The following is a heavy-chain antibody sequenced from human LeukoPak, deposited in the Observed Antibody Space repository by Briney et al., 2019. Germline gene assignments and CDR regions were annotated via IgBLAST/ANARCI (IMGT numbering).Heavy chain of an antibody. Sequence: GGSMRLSSAASGFTFSSYELNWVRRAPGKGLGWVSYISRTASSIYYADAVKGRFTISRDNAKNSLYLKMSSLRAGDTAVYYCARDRCTSTSCFLDYWGQGTLVTVSS. CDR3: ARDRCTSTSCFLDY. CDR2: ISRTASSI. V-gene: IGHV3-48*03. D-gene: IGHD2-2*01. CDR1: GFTFSSYE. J-gene: IGHJ4*02.